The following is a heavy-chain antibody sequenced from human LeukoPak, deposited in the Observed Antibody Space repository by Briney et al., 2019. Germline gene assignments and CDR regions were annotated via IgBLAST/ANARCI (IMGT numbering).Heavy chain of an antibody. CDR3: AKDSSSWYYYYSGMDV. CDR2: ISYDGSNK. CDR1: GFTFSSYG. D-gene: IGHD6-13*01. V-gene: IGHV3-30*18. J-gene: IGHJ6*02. Sequence: GGSLRLSCAASGFTFSSYGMHWVRQAPGKGLEWVAVISYDGSNKYYADSVKGRFTISRDNSKNTLYLQMNSLRAEDTAVYYCAKDSSSWYYYYSGMDVWGQGTTVTVSS.